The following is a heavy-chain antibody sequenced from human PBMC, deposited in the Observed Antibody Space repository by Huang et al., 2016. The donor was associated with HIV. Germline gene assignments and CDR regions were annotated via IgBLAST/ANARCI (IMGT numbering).Heavy chain of an antibody. CDR3: ARRWYYDFWSGSSYYFGS. CDR1: GGSFDNRNSY. J-gene: IGHJ4*02. CDR2: IYSSGTP. V-gene: IGHV4-39*01. D-gene: IGHD3-3*01. Sequence: QLQLQESGPGQVKPSETLSLTCTVSGGSFDNRNSYWGWCRQPPGKGLDGIGNIYSSGTPYSHPSLKSRVTISVDTSNNQFSLRLYSVTAADTAVYSCARRWYYDFWSGSSYYFGSWGQGTLVTVSS.